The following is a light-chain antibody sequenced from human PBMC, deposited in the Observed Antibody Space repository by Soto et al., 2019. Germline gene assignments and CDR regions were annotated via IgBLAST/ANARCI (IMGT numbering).Light chain of an antibody. CDR3: QQLNSYPPYT. V-gene: IGKV3-20*01. Sequence: ETVLTQSPGTLSLSPGETGTLSCRASQSVTSSYLAWYQQKPDQAPRLLIYGASNRATGIPDRFSGSGSGTDFTLTISRLEPEDFATYYCQQLNSYPPYTFGQRTKLEIK. J-gene: IGKJ2*01. CDR1: QSVTSSY. CDR2: GAS.